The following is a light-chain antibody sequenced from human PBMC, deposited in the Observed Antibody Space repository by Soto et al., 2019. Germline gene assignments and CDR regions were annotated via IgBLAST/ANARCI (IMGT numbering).Light chain of an antibody. CDR3: QRYDGY. J-gene: IGKJ2*01. V-gene: IGKV1-5*01. CDR2: CAS. CDR1: QNINNW. Sequence: DTQMTQSPSTLSASLGDTVTITCRARQNINNWLAWYQQKPEKVPKLLIYCASTLEDGVPSRFSGSRSGTEFTLTINSLQPDDFATYYCQRYDGYFGQGTKLEIK.